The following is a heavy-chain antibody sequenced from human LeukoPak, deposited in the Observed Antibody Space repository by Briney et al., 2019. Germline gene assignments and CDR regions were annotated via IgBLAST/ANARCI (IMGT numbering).Heavy chain of an antibody. CDR2: IIPIFGTA. V-gene: IGHV1-69*05. CDR1: GGTFSRYA. Sequence: SVTVSCKASGGTFSRYAISWVRQAPGQGLEWMGGIIPIFGTANYAQKFQGRVTITTDESTRTAYMELSSLTAEDTAVYYCARENRFSSTDWFHPWGQGTLVTVSS. D-gene: IGHD6-13*01. CDR3: ARENRFSSTDWFHP. J-gene: IGHJ5*02.